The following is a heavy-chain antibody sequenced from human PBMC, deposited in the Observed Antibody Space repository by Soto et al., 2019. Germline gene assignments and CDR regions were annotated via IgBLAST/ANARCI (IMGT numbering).Heavy chain of an antibody. Sequence: QITLTESGPTLVKPTQTLTLTCTFSGFSFTTSSVGVGWIRQPPGKALEFLALIYWDDDKRLSPSLKNRLTITKDTSKNQGVVTMTTMDPEDTATYFCAHVYWAASGTRYYFDYWGQGTLVTVSS. J-gene: IGHJ4*02. CDR3: AHVYWAASGTRYYFDY. D-gene: IGHD6-13*01. V-gene: IGHV2-5*02. CDR1: GFSFTTSSVG. CDR2: IYWDDDK.